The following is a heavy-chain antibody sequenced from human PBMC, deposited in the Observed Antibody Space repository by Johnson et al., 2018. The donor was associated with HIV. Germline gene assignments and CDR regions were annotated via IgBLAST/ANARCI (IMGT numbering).Heavy chain of an antibody. D-gene: IGHD3-22*01. J-gene: IGHJ3*02. CDR1: GFTFEDYA. CDR3: AKDLVVINVRYAFHI. V-gene: IGHV3-9*01. CDR2: LSWNSDDI. Sequence: VQLVESGGALVQPGRSLRLSCVASGFTFEDYAMYWVRQAPGKGLEWVSGLSWNSDDIDYADSVKGRFTISRDNAKNSLYLQMNTLRPEDTALYYCAKDLVVINVRYAFHIWGQGTMVTVS.